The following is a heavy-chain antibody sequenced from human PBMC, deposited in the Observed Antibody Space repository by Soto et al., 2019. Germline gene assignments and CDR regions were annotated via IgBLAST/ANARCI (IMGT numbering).Heavy chain of an antibody. D-gene: IGHD3-22*01. CDR3: ARGWGYDSTDYYYAY. J-gene: IGHJ4*02. V-gene: IGHV1-69*01. Sequence: QVQLVQSGAEVKKPGSSVKVSCKASGGTFSRNTISWVRQAPGQGLEWMGGITPIFGTPNYAQNFQGRVAITADESTSTVYMEVSRLRFEDTAIYYCARGWGYDSTDYYYAYWGQGTLVIVSS. CDR1: GGTFSRNT. CDR2: ITPIFGTP.